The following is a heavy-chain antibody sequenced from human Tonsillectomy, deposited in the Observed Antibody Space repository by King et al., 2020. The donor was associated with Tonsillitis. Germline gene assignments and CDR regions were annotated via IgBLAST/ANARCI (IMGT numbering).Heavy chain of an antibody. CDR2: IYFSGST. CDR1: GGSISSYY. Sequence: QLQLQESGPGLVKPSETLSLTCAVSGGSISSYYWNWIRQSPGKGLEWIGYIYFSGSTNYNPTLRSRVTISVDRSKNQFSLKLSSVTAADTAVYYCARDSSGWTSSTRGFDYWGQGTLVTVSA. CDR3: ARDSSGWTSSTRGFDY. D-gene: IGHD6-19*01. J-gene: IGHJ4*02. V-gene: IGHV4-59*01.